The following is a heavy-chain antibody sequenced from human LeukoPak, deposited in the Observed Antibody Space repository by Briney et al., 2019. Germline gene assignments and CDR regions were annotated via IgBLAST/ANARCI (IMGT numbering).Heavy chain of an antibody. CDR3: AKPLPRYYDSSGYFDY. Sequence: PGGSLRLSCAASGFTFSSCAMSWVRQAPGKGLEWVSAISGSGGSTYYADSVKGRFTISRDNSKNTLYLQMNSLRAEDTAVYYCAKPLPRYYDSSGYFDYWGQGTLVTVSS. D-gene: IGHD3-22*01. V-gene: IGHV3-23*01. CDR1: GFTFSSCA. CDR2: ISGSGGST. J-gene: IGHJ4*02.